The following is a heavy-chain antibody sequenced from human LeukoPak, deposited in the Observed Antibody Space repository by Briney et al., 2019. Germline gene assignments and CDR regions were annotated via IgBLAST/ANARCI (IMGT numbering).Heavy chain of an antibody. Sequence: GSLRLSCTASGFTFGDYVMSWIRQAPGKGLEWVGFIRSKAYGETADYAASVKGRFTISRDDSKAIAYLQMNSLKTEDTAVYHCTRDRGAYNLYDYWGQGTLVTVSS. CDR2: IRSKAYGETA. CDR3: TRDRGAYNLYDY. J-gene: IGHJ4*02. CDR1: GFTFGDYV. D-gene: IGHD1-1*01. V-gene: IGHV3-49*03.